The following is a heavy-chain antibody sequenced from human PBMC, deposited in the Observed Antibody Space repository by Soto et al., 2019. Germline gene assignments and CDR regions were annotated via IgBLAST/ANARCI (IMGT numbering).Heavy chain of an antibody. CDR1: GGTFSSYA. Sequence: SVKVSCKASGGTFSSYAISWVRQAPGQGREWMGGIIPIFGTANYAQKFQGRVTITADESTSTACMELSSLRSEDTAVYYCARGGYCSGGSCYRNNGMDVWGQGXTVTVSS. D-gene: IGHD2-15*01. V-gene: IGHV1-69*13. CDR3: ARGGYCSGGSCYRNNGMDV. J-gene: IGHJ6*02. CDR2: IIPIFGTA.